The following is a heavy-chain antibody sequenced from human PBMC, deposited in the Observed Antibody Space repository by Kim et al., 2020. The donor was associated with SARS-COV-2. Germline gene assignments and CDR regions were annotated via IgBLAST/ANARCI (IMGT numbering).Heavy chain of an antibody. CDR2: SGGST. Sequence: SGGSTYYADSVKGRFTISRDNSKNTLYLQMNRLRAEDTAVYYCANLRGYWGQGTLVTVSS. J-gene: IGHJ4*02. CDR3: ANLRGY. V-gene: IGHV3-23*01.